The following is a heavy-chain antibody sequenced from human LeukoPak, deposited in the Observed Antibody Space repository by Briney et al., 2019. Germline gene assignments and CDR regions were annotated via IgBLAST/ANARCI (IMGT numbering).Heavy chain of an antibody. D-gene: IGHD6-6*01. CDR3: ARDLGSSSSGGDY. J-gene: IGHJ4*02. CDR1: GGSISSSSYY. V-gene: IGHV4-39*07. CDR2: IYYSGST. Sequence: SETLSLTCTVSGGSISSSSYYWGWIRQPPGKGLEWIGSIYYSGSTYYNPSLKSRVTISVDTSKNQFSLKLSSVTAADTAVYYCARDLGSSSSGGDYWGQGTLVTVSS.